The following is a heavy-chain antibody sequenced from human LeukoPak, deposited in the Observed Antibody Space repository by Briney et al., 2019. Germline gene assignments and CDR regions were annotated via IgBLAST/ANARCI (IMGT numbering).Heavy chain of an antibody. CDR3: AKDLGSGSYRPGDAFDI. D-gene: IGHD3-10*01. Sequence: QPGGSLRLSCAASGFTFSSYAMSWVRQAPGKGLEWVSAISGSGGSTYYADSVKGRFTISRDNSKNTLYLQMNSLRAEDTAVYYCAKDLGSGSYRPGDAFDIWGQGTMVTVSS. J-gene: IGHJ3*02. CDR2: ISGSGGST. CDR1: GFTFSSYA. V-gene: IGHV3-23*01.